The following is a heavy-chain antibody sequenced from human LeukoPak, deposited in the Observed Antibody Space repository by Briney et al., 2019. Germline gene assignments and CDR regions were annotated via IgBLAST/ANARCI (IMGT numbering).Heavy chain of an antibody. CDR3: ARGDYFGSGSFYFDY. V-gene: IGHV3-53*01. CDR2: IYSGGYT. Sequence: PGGSLRLSCAASGFTVSSNYMSWVRQAPGKGLEWVSGIYSGGYTCYADSVKGRFTISRDNSKNTLYLQMNSLRAEDTAMYYCARGDYFGSGSFYFDYWGQGTLVTVSS. J-gene: IGHJ4*02. D-gene: IGHD3-10*01. CDR1: GFTVSSNY.